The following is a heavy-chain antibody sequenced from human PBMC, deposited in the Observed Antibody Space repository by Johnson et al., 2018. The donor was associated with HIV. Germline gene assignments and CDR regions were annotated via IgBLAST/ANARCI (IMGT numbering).Heavy chain of an antibody. V-gene: IGHV3-7*01. CDR3: ARGRKDIGAADGLDNDAFDR. D-gene: IGHD5-12*01. Sequence: VQLVESGGGLVQPGRSLRLSCAASGFTFDDYAMHWVRQAPGKGLEWVADIKCDGSEKYYVDSVNGRFTISRDNAKNSLYLQMNSLRAEDTAVYYCARGRKDIGAADGLDNDAFDRWGQGTLVTVSS. CDR2: IKCDGSEK. J-gene: IGHJ3*02. CDR1: GFTFDDYA.